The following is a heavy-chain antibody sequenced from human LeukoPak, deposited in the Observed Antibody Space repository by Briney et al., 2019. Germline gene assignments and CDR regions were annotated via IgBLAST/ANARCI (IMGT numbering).Heavy chain of an antibody. D-gene: IGHD4-23*01. CDR1: GFTFSSYS. J-gene: IGHJ6*02. V-gene: IGHV3-33*08. CDR3: ARDRPDYGGNSFVMDV. CDR2: IWYDGSNK. Sequence: GGSLRLSCAASGFTFSSYSMNWVRQAPGKGLEWVAVIWYDGSNKYYADSVKGRFTISRDNSKNTLYLQMNSLRAEDTAVYYCARDRPDYGGNSFVMDVWGQGTTVTVSS.